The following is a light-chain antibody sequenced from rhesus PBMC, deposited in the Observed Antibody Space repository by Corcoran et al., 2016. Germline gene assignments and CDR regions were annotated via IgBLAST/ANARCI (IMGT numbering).Light chain of an antibody. CDR3: MQALQTPLT. J-gene: IGKJ4*01. V-gene: IGKV2-60*01. CDR1: QSLLSSNGYNY. CDR2: SGS. Sequence: DIVMTQTPLSLPVTLGEPASISCRSSQSLLSSNGYNYLNWYLQKPGQSPQILIYSGSNRVSRVPDRVRGVGSGTDFTLKISRVEAEDVGVYYCMQALQTPLTFGGGTKVEIK.